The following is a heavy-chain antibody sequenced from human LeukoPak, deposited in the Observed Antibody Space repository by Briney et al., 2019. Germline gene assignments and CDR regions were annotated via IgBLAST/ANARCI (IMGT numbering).Heavy chain of an antibody. CDR2: ISSSGSTI. V-gene: IGHV3-48*04. Sequence: GGSLRLSCVASGFTFSSYSMNWVRQAPGKGLEWVSYISSSGSTIYYADSVKGRFTISRDNAKNSLYLQMNSLRAEDTAVYYCARGSCSGGSCYGYWGQGTLVTVSS. CDR3: ARGSCSGGSCYGY. CDR1: GFTFSSYS. D-gene: IGHD2-15*01. J-gene: IGHJ4*02.